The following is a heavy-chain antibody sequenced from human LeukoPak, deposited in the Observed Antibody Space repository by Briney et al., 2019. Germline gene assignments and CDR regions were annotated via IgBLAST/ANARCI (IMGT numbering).Heavy chain of an antibody. CDR1: GFTFTSYW. CDR3: VRDAWMASTPLDY. D-gene: IGHD5-24*01. CDR2: IHSDGSST. J-gene: IGHJ4*01. V-gene: IGHV3-74*01. Sequence: TGGSLRLSCAASGFTFTSYWMHWVRQAPGKGLVWVSRIHSDGSSTTYADSVKGRFTVSRDNAKNTLYLQMNSLRADDTAVYYCVRDAWMASTPLDYWGHGTLVIVSS.